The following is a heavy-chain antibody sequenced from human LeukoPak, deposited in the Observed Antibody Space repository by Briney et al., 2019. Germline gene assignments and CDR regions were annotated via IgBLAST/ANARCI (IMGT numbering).Heavy chain of an antibody. CDR1: GSSFSDSA. D-gene: IGHD3-3*01. Sequence: GGSLRLSGASSGSSFSDSAVSWVRNSPGGGLKWVSSISDTGGRTYYADSVKGRFTITRDNSRNTVNLQMNGLRADDTARYYCAKGGQDFDFWRFDLWGQGILVIVSS. CDR3: AKGGQDFDFWRFDL. J-gene: IGHJ5*02. CDR2: ISDTGGRT. V-gene: IGHV3-23*01.